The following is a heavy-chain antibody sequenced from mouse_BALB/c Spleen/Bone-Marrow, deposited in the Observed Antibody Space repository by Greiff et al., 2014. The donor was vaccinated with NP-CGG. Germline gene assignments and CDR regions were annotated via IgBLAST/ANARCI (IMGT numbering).Heavy chain of an antibody. CDR2: INPSTGYT. V-gene: IGHV1-7*01. Sequence: VQLQQSGAELAKPGASVKMSCKASGYTFTSYWMHWVKQRPGQGLEWIGYINPSTGYTEYNQKFKDKATLTADKSSSTAYMQLSRLTSEDSPVYYCARSATMIFAYWGQGTLVTVSA. CDR3: ARSATMIFAY. CDR1: GYTFTSYW. D-gene: IGHD2-4*01. J-gene: IGHJ3*01.